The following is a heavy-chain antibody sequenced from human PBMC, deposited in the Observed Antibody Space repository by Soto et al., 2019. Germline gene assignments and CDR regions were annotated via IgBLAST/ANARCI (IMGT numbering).Heavy chain of an antibody. CDR2: ISGSGGST. J-gene: IGHJ4*02. D-gene: IGHD3-3*01. CDR1: GFTFSSYA. Sequence: GGSLRLSCAASGFTFSSYAMSWVRQATGKGLEWVSAISGSGGSTYYADSVKGRFTISRDNSKNTLYLQMNSLRAEDTAVYYCAKAPGHLEWLLYDYWGQGTLVTVSS. CDR3: AKAPGHLEWLLYDY. V-gene: IGHV3-23*01.